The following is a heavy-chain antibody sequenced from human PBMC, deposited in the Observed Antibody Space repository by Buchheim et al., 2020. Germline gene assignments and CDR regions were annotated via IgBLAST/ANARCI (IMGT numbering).Heavy chain of an antibody. J-gene: IGHJ6*03. CDR1: GFTFSSYS. CDR3: ARTYYYDSSGYYYGVYYYYMDV. Sequence: EVQLVESGGGLVQPGGSLRLSCAASGFTFSSYSMNWVRQAPGKGLEWVSYISSSSSTIYYADSVKGRFTISRDNAKNSLYLQMNSLRDEDTAVYYCARTYYYDSSGYYYGVYYYYMDVWGKGTT. CDR2: ISSSSSTI. D-gene: IGHD3-22*01. V-gene: IGHV3-48*02.